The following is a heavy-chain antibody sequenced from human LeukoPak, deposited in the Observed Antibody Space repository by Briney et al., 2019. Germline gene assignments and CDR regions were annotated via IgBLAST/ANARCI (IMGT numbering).Heavy chain of an antibody. CDR1: GGSISTSSYY. CDR2: IFYSGST. Sequence: SETLSLTCTVSGGSISTSSYYGGWVRQPPGKGLEWIGNIFYSGSTYYSPSLKSRVTISLDTSRNQFSLKLSSVTAADTAVYYCAREGSDYYYMDVWGKGTTVTVSS. CDR3: AREGSDYYYMDV. J-gene: IGHJ6*03. V-gene: IGHV4-39*07.